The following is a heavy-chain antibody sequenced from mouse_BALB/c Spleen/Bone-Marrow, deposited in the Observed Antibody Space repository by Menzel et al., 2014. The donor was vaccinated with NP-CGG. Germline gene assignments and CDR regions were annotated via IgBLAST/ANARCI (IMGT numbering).Heavy chain of an antibody. Sequence: EVNVVESGGGLVQPGGSLKLSCATSGFTFXDYYMYWVRQTPEKRLEWVAYISNGGGSTYYPDTVKGRFTISRDNAKNPLYLQMSRLKSEDTAMYYCARQGTLDYWGQGTSVTVSS. V-gene: IGHV5-12*02. J-gene: IGHJ4*01. CDR1: GFTFXDYY. CDR2: ISNGGGST. CDR3: ARQGTLDY.